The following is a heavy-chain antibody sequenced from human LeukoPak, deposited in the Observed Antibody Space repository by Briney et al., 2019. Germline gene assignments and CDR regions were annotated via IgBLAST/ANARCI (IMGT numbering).Heavy chain of an antibody. CDR1: GFTFSSYA. CDR2: ISYDGSSK. J-gene: IGHJ6*02. V-gene: IGHV3-30*04. D-gene: IGHD6-19*01. CDR3: AKTLSSGWSYYYYGMDV. Sequence: GGSLRLSCAASGFTFSSYAMHWVRQAPGKGLEWVAVISYDGSSKYYADSVKGRFTISRDNSKNTLYLQMNSLRAEDTAVYYCAKTLSSGWSYYYYGMDVWGQGTTVTVSS.